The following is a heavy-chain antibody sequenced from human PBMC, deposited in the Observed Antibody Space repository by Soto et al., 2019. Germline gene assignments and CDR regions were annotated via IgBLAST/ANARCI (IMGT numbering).Heavy chain of an antibody. J-gene: IGHJ6*02. V-gene: IGHV6-1*01. CDR3: ARDSIAVAGTEAHYYYYGMDV. CDR2: TYYRSKWHN. Sequence: PSPTLSLTCAISGDSVSSNSAAWNWIRQSPSRGLEWLGRTYYRSKWHNDYAVSVKSRITINPDTSKNQFSLQLNSVTPEDTAVYYCARDSIAVAGTEAHYYYYGMDVWGQGTTVTVSS. CDR1: GDSVSSNSAA. D-gene: IGHD6-19*01.